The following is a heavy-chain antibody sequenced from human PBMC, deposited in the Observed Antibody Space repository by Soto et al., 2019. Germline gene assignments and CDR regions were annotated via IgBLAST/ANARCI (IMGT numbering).Heavy chain of an antibody. CDR3: ARHSGSHRELFDS. Sequence: RGESLKISCKGSGYSFTSYWISWVRQMPGKGLEWMGIIFPGDSDTRYSPSFEGHVTISTDNSISTAYLHWSSLKASDTAIYYCARHSGSHRELFDSWGQGTQVTVSS. V-gene: IGHV5-51*01. J-gene: IGHJ4*02. CDR1: GYSFTSYW. D-gene: IGHD1-26*01. CDR2: IFPGDSDT.